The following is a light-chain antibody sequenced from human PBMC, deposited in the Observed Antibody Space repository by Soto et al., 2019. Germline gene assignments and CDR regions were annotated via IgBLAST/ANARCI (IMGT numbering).Light chain of an antibody. Sequence: EIVLTQSPGTLSLSPGERATLSCRASQSVGSRYLAWYQQKPGQAPRLLIYGASSRATGIPDRFSGSGSGTDFTLTVSRLEPEDVAVYYCQHYGRAPWTVGQGEKVEI. CDR1: QSVGSRY. J-gene: IGKJ1*01. V-gene: IGKV3-20*01. CDR3: QHYGRAPWT. CDR2: GAS.